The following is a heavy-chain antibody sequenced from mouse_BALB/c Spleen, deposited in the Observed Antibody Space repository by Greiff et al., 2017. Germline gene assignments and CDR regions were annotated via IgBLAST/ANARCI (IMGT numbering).Heavy chain of an antibody. CDR2: IYPGNSDT. CDR3: TRGGIYYDYDGFAY. J-gene: IGHJ3*01. Sequence: VQLKQSGTVLARPGASVKMSCKASGYSFTSYWMHWVKQRPGQGLEWIGAIYPGNSDTSYNQKFKGKAKLTAVTSASTAYMELSSLTNEDSAVYYCTRGGIYYDYDGFAYWGQGTLVTVSA. V-gene: IGHV1-5*01. CDR1: GYSFTSYW. D-gene: IGHD2-4*01.